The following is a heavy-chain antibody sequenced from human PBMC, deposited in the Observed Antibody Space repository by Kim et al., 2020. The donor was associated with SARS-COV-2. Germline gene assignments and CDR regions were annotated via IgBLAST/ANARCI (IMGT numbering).Heavy chain of an antibody. Sequence: SETLSLTCTVSGGSIRSYYWSWIRQPAGKGLEWIGRLFVDGDTNYNPHLKSRVSMSVDTSKKQFSLKLSSVTAADTAVYYCARDRGDSSGSIPTGVCYFDYWGQGILVTVSS. CDR3: ARDRGDSSGSIPTGVCYFDY. V-gene: IGHV4-4*07. CDR1: GGSIRSYY. J-gene: IGHJ4*02. D-gene: IGHD6-19*01. CDR2: LFVDGDT.